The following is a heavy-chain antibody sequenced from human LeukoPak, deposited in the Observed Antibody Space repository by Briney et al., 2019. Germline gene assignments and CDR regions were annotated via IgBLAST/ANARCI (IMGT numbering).Heavy chain of an antibody. J-gene: IGHJ4*02. CDR2: IHYSGKA. V-gene: IGHV4-39*01. CDR3: ARQSGDQSSAWYFDA. Sequence: PSETLSLTCTVSGDSVSSHFWNWIRQPPGKGLEWIGSIHYSGKAYYNPSLKSRVTTSVGTSTDQFSLRLSSATAADTAIYYCARQSGDQSSAWYFDAWGQGTLVTVSS. D-gene: IGHD6-19*01. CDR1: GDSVSSHF.